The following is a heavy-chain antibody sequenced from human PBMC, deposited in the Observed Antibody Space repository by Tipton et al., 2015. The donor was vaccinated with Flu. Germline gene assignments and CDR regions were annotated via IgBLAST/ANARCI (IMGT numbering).Heavy chain of an antibody. J-gene: IGHJ5*01. V-gene: IGHV3-49*04. Sequence: SLRLSCTASGFTFGDYAMSWVRQAPGKGLEWVGFIRSKAYGGTTEYAASVKGRFTISRDDSKSIAYLQMNNLKTEDTAVYYCTRDVAEIVATIPWFDSWGQGTLVTVSS. CDR2: IRSKAYGGTT. D-gene: IGHD5-12*01. CDR1: GFTFGDYA. CDR3: TRDVAEIVATIPWFDS.